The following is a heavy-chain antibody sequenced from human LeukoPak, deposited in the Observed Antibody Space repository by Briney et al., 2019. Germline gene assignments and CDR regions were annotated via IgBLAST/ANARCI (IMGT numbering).Heavy chain of an antibody. CDR2: ISSSSSYI. J-gene: IGHJ5*02. V-gene: IGHV3-21*01. CDR1: GFTFSSYS. D-gene: IGHD6-25*01. CDR3: ARDFIQAADWFDP. Sequence: GGSLRLSCAASGFTFSSYSMNWVRQAPGKGLEWVSSISSSSSYIYYADSVKGRFTISRDNAKNSLYLQMNSLRAEDTAVYFCARDFIQAADWFDPWGQGTLVTVSS.